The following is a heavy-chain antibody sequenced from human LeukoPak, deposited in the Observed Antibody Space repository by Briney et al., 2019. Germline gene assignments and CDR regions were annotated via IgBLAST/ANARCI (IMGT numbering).Heavy chain of an antibody. J-gene: IGHJ4*02. CDR3: ARVGYYYGSGSYGLDY. D-gene: IGHD3-10*01. CDR1: GFTFSSYS. Sequence: QAGGSLRLSCAASGFTFSSYSMNWVRQAPGKGLEWVSYISSSSSTIYYADSVKDRFTISRDNAKNSLYLQMNSLRDEDTAVYYCARVGYYYGSGSYGLDYWGQGTLVTVSS. V-gene: IGHV3-48*02. CDR2: ISSSSSTI.